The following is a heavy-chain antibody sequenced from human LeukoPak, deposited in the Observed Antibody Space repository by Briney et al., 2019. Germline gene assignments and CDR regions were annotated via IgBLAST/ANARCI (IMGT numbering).Heavy chain of an antibody. CDR1: GFTFSSYE. CDR3: ARPDGDYSYRSGSYFHY. CDR2: ISGSGTTI. J-gene: IGHJ4*02. V-gene: IGHV3-48*03. Sequence: GGALRLSCAASGFTFSSYEMNWVRQAPGEGVERVSYISGSGTTIYYAETVKGRFTISRDKAKNSLYLQMTSLRAEDTAVYYCARPDGDYSYRSGSYFHYWGQGTLVTVSS. D-gene: IGHD3-10*01.